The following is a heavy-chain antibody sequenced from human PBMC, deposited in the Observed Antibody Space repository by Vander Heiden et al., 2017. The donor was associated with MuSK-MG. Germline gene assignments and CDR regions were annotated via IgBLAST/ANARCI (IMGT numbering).Heavy chain of an antibody. J-gene: IGHJ4*02. Sequence: EVQLVESGGGLVKPGGSLRLSCAASGFTFSSYSMNWVRQAPGKGLEWVSSISSSSSYIYYADAVKGRFTISRDNAKNSMYLQMNRMRAEDTAVYYCARGRDYTAKVPCYWGQGTLVTVYS. CDR2: ISSSSSYI. CDR3: ARGRDYTAKVPCY. V-gene: IGHV3-21*01. D-gene: IGHD5-18*01. CDR1: GFTFSSYS.